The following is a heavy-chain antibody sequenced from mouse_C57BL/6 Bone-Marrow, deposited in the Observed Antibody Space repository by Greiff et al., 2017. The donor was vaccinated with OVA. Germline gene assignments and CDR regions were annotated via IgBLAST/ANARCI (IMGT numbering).Heavy chain of an antibody. Sequence: QVQLQQPGAGLVMPGASVKLSCEASGYTFTSYWMPWVKQSPGKGLEWIGAIGPSDSYTNYNQKFKGKSTLTVDKSSSTAYMRLSSLTSEDSAVYDCARGRLGHPLAYWGQGTLVTVSA. CDR1: GYTFTSYW. J-gene: IGHJ3*01. CDR3: ARGRLGHPLAY. V-gene: IGHV1-69*01. D-gene: IGHD4-1*01. CDR2: IGPSDSYT.